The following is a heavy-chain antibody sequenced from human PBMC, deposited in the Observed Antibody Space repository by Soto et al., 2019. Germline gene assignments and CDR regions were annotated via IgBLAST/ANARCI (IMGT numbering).Heavy chain of an antibody. CDR1: GFTFNSYA. Sequence: GGSLRLSCAASGFTFNSYAMSWVRQASGKGLEWVSGISEGDGDTFYADSVKGRFTLSRDNSRYTLDLQMNNLRAEDTAIYYCARGIWDPSYYDYWGPGTLVTVS. J-gene: IGHJ4*02. CDR3: ARGIWDPSYYDY. CDR2: ISEGDGDT. D-gene: IGHD3-16*01. V-gene: IGHV3-23*01.